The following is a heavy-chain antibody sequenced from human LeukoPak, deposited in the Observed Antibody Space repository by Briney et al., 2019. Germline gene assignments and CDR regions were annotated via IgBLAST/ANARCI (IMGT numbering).Heavy chain of an antibody. CDR1: GFTFSSYA. CDR3: AKIVTMIPYGYFDY. V-gene: IGHV3-23*01. D-gene: IGHD3-22*01. Sequence: GGSLRLSCAASGFTFSSYAMSWVRQAPGKGLEWVSAISGSGGSTYYADSVKGRFTISRDNSKNTLYPQMNSLRAEDTAVYYCAKIVTMIPYGYFDYWGQGTLVTVSS. J-gene: IGHJ4*02. CDR2: ISGSGGST.